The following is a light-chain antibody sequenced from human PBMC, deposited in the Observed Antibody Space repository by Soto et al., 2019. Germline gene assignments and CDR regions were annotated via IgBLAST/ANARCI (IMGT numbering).Light chain of an antibody. CDR2: EGS. CDR1: SSDVGSYNL. J-gene: IGLJ2*01. V-gene: IGLV2-23*01. CDR3: CSYAGSVV. Sequence: QSALTQPASVSGSPGQSITISCTGTSSDVGSYNLVSWYQQHPGKAPKLMIYEGSKRPSGVSNCFSGSKSGNTASLTISGLQAEDEADYYCCSYAGSVVFGGGTQLTVL.